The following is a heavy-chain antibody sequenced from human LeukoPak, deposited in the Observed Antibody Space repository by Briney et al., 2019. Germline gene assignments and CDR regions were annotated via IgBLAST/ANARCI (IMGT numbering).Heavy chain of an antibody. CDR2: IKRDGSER. CDR1: GFTFSNYW. Sequence: PGGSLRLSCAASGFTFSNYWMNWVRQAPGKGLEWVANIKRDGSERYYVDSVKGRFTISRDNAKNSLSLQMNSLRAEDTAVYYCARVPGDYGYFDFWGQGILVTVSS. D-gene: IGHD4-17*01. J-gene: IGHJ4*02. V-gene: IGHV3-7*03. CDR3: ARVPGDYGYFDF.